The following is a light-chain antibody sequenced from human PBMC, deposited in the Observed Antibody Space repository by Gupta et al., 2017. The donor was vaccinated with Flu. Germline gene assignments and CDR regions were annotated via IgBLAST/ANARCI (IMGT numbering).Light chain of an antibody. J-gene: IGKJ2*01. CDR2: DAF. V-gene: IGKV3-11*01. CDR3: QQRRNWPRYA. Sequence: EIVLTQSPATLSLSPGERATLSCRASQSVSSYLAWYQQKPGQAPRLLISDAFNRDTGIPARFSGSGSGIDFTLTISSQEPEDFAVYYCQQRRNWPRYAFGQGTKLEIK. CDR1: QSVSSY.